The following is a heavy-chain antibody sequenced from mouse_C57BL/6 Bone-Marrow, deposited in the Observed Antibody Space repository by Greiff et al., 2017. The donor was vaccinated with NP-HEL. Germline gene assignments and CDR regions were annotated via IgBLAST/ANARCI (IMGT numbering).Heavy chain of an antibody. CDR1: GYTFTSYW. J-gene: IGHJ1*03. V-gene: IGHV1-5*01. D-gene: IGHD1-1*01. CDR2: IYPGNSDT. CDR3: TRNCYGSRNWYFDV. Sequence: EVQLQQSGTVLARPGASVKMSCKTSGYTFTSYWMHWVKQRPGQGLEWIGAIYPGNSDTSYNQKFKGKAKLTAVTSASTAYMELSSLTNEDSAVYYCTRNCYGSRNWYFDVWGTGTTVTVSS.